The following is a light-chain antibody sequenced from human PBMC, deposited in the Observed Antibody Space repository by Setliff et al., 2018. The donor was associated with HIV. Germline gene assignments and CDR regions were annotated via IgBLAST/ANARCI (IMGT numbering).Light chain of an antibody. CDR2: DVS. CDR3: SSYTSSSTYV. V-gene: IGLV2-14*03. J-gene: IGLJ1*01. CDR1: SSDVGGYNY. Sequence: QSALTQPASVSGSPGQSITISCTGTSSDVGGYNYVSWYQQHADKAPKLMIYDVSNRPSGVSNRFSGSKSGNTASLTISGLQVEDEADYYCSSYTSSSTYVFGTGTKVT.